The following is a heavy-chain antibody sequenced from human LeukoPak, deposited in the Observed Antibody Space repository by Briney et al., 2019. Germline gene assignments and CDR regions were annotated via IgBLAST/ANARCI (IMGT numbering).Heavy chain of an antibody. D-gene: IGHD5-18*01. Sequence: ASVKVSCKASGYTFTGYYMHWVRQAPGQGLEWMGWINPNSGGTNYAKKFQGRVTMTRDTSISTAYMELSRLRSDDTAVYYCARDPESDTAMVTPYYYYYGMDVWGQGTTVTVSS. CDR1: GYTFTGYY. V-gene: IGHV1-2*02. J-gene: IGHJ6*02. CDR3: ARDPESDTAMVTPYYYYYGMDV. CDR2: INPNSGGT.